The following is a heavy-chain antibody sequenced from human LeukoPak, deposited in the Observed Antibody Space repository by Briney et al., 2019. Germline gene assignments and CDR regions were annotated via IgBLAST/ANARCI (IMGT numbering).Heavy chain of an antibody. Sequence: GESLKISCKGSGYSFTSYWIGWVRQMPGKGLEWMGIIYPGDSDTRYSPSFQGQVTISADKSISTAYLQWSGLKASDTAMYYCARRFSVQWLDAGFDYWGQGTLVTVSS. J-gene: IGHJ4*02. CDR2: IYPGDSDT. CDR3: ARRFSVQWLDAGFDY. CDR1: GYSFTSYW. V-gene: IGHV5-51*01. D-gene: IGHD6-19*01.